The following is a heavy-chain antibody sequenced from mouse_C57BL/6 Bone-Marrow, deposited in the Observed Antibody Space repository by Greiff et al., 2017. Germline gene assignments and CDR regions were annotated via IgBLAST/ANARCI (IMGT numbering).Heavy chain of an antibody. Sequence: QVQLQQPGAELVRPGSSVKLSCKASGYTFTSYWMDWVKQRPGQGLEWIGNIYPSDSETHYNQKFKDKATLTVDKSSSTAYMQLSSLTSEDSAVYYCAREGFITTVVATFYYAMDYWGQGTSVTVSS. CDR2: IYPSDSET. J-gene: IGHJ4*01. V-gene: IGHV1-61*01. CDR3: AREGFITTVVATFYYAMDY. CDR1: GYTFTSYW. D-gene: IGHD1-1*01.